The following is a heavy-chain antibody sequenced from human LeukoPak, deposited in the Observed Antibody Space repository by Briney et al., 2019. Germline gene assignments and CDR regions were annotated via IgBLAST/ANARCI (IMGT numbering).Heavy chain of an antibody. D-gene: IGHD3-22*01. J-gene: IGHJ3*02. CDR2: NYSGGST. Sequence: GGSLRLSCAASGFTVSSNYMSWVRQAPGKGLEWVSVNYSGGSTYYADSVKGRFTISRDNSKNTLYLQMNSLRAEDTAVYYCAGYYYDSSGYSDKAAWAFDIWGQGTMVTVSS. CDR1: GFTVSSNY. V-gene: IGHV3-53*01. CDR3: AGYYYDSSGYSDKAAWAFDI.